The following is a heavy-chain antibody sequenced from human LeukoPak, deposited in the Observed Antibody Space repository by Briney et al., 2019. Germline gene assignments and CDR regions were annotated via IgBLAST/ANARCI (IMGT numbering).Heavy chain of an antibody. CDR2: IYHSGST. J-gene: IGHJ4*02. Sequence: PSQTLSLTCAVSGGSISSGGYSWSWIRQPPGKGLEWIGYIYHSGSTYYNPSLKSRVTISVDRSKNQFSLKLSSVTAADTAVYYCARGDYITMVRGVIRGYFDYWGQGTLVTVSS. CDR1: GGSISSGGYS. CDR3: ARGDYITMVRGVIRGYFDY. D-gene: IGHD3-10*01. V-gene: IGHV4-30-2*01.